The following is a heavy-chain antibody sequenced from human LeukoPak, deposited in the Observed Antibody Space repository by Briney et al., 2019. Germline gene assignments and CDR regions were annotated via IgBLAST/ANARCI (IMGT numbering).Heavy chain of an antibody. V-gene: IGHV3-23*01. CDR1: GFTFSSYS. CDR2: ISGSGGST. CDR3: AKKSQKGHCSGGSCYFDY. Sequence: HPGGSLRLSCAASGFTFSSYSMNWVRQAPGKGLEWVSAISGSGGSTYYADSVKGRFTISRDNSKNTLYLQMNSLRAEDTAVYYCAKKSQKGHCSGGSCYFDYWGQGTLVTVSS. D-gene: IGHD2-15*01. J-gene: IGHJ4*02.